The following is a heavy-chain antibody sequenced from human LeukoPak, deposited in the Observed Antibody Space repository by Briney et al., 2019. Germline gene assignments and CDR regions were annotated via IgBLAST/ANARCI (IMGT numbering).Heavy chain of an antibody. J-gene: IGHJ5*02. CDR2: ISSSSSYI. CDR3: ARVNWNYEYNWFDP. D-gene: IGHD1-7*01. CDR1: GFTFSSYW. V-gene: IGHV3-21*01. Sequence: GGSLRLSCAASGFTFSSYWMSWVRQAPGKGLEWVSSISSSSSYIYYADSVKGRFTISRDNAKNSLYLQMNSLRAEDTALYYCARVNWNYEYNWFDPWGQGTLVTVSS.